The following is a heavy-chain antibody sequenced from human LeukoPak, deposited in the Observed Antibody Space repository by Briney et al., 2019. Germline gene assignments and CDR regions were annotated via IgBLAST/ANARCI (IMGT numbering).Heavy chain of an antibody. J-gene: IGHJ4*02. Sequence: KTSETLSLTCTVSGGSISSSSYYWGWIRQPPGKGLEWIGSIYYSGSTYYNPSLKSRVTISVDTSKNQFSLKLSSVTAADTAVYYCARGGIAVATFDYWGQGTLVTVSS. D-gene: IGHD6-19*01. V-gene: IGHV4-39*07. CDR1: GGSISSSSYY. CDR3: ARGGIAVATFDY. CDR2: IYYSGST.